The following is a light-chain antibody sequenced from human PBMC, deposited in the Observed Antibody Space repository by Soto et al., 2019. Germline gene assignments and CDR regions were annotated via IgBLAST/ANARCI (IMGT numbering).Light chain of an antibody. J-gene: IGLJ2*01. CDR2: DVS. V-gene: IGLV2-14*03. CDR3: SSYIASSTSVA. CDR1: SSDVGGYNF. Sequence: QSALTQPASVSGSPEQSITISCTGTSSDVGGYNFVSWYQHHPGKAPKLMIYDVSNRPSGVSNRFSGSKSGNTASLTISGLQAEDEADYYCSSYIASSTSVAFGGGTKLTVL.